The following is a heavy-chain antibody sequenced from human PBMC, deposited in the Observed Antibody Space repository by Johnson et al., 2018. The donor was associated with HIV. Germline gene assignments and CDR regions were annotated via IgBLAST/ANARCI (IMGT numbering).Heavy chain of an antibody. CDR3: ARDSDSSGYESGAFDI. CDR1: GFTFSSYA. D-gene: IGHD3-22*01. V-gene: IGHV3-30-3*01. CDR2: ISYDGSNK. J-gene: IGHJ3*02. Sequence: VLLVESGGGVVQPGRSLRLSCAASGFTFSSYAMHWVRQAPGKGLEWVAVISYDGSNKYYAASVKGRFTISRDNSKNTLYLQMNSLRAEDTAVYYCARDSDSSGYESGAFDIWGQGTMVTVSS.